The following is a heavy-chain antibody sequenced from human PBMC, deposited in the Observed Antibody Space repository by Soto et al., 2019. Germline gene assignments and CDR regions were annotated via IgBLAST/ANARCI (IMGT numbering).Heavy chain of an antibody. J-gene: IGHJ4*02. CDR3: ARTYSRSWSPFDY. D-gene: IGHD6-13*01. CDR2: INQSGST. CDR1: GGSFSGYY. Sequence: QVQLQQWGAGLLKPSETLSLTCAVYGGSFSGYYWSWIRQPPGKGLEWIGEINQSGSTNYKPSLXXGXXISVDTSKNQFSLKLSSVTAADTAVYYCARTYSRSWSPFDYWGQGTLVTVSS. V-gene: IGHV4-34*01.